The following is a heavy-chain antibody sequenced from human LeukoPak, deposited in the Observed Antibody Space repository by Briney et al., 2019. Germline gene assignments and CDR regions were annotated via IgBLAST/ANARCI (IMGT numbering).Heavy chain of an antibody. J-gene: IGHJ4*02. CDR1: GFTFSSYG. CDR3: AKPFGSSSWSFDY. CDR2: ISYDGSNK. Sequence: GRSLRLSCAVSGFTFSSYGMHWVRQAPGKGLEWVAVISYDGSNKYYADSVKGRFTISRDNSKNTLYLQMNSLRAEDTAVYYCAKPFGSSSWSFDYWGQGTLVTVSS. D-gene: IGHD6-13*01. V-gene: IGHV3-30*18.